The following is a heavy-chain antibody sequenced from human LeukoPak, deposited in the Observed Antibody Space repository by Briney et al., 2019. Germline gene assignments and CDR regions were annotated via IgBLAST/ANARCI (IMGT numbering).Heavy chain of an antibody. J-gene: IGHJ1*01. CDR1: GFTFSSYS. D-gene: IGHD3-10*01. V-gene: IGHV3-7*01. CDR3: ARQPSDGSYLDYFQH. Sequence: GGSLRLSCAASGFTFSSYSMNWVRQAPGKGLEWVANIKGDGSEKDYVDSVKGRFTISRDNAKNSLYLQMSGLRAEDTAMYYCARQPSDGSYLDYFQHWGQGTLVTVSS. CDR2: IKGDGSEK.